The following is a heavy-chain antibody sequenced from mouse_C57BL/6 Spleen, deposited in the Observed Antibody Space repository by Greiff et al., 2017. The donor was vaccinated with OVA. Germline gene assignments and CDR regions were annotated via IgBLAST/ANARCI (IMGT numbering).Heavy chain of an antibody. CDR2: IDPANGNP. Sequence: EVQLQQSVAELVRPGASVKLSCTASGFNIKNTYMHWVKQRPEQGLEWIGRIDPANGNPKYAPKFQGKATITSDTSSNTAYLQLSSLPSEDAAIYYCASDYYGAWFAYWGQGTLVTVSA. D-gene: IGHD2-1*01. CDR1: GFNIKNTY. J-gene: IGHJ3*01. V-gene: IGHV14-3*01. CDR3: ASDYYGAWFAY.